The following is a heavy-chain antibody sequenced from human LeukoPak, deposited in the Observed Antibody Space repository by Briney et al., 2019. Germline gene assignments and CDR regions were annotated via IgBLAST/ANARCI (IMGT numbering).Heavy chain of an antibody. CDR1: GFTCSSYW. J-gene: IGHJ3*02. CDR2: TKQDGSEK. V-gene: IGHV3-7*01. Sequence: AGGSLRLYCAASGFTCSSYWMSWVRQAPGKGLEWVANTKQDGSEKYYVDSVKGRFTISRDNAKNSLYLQMNSLRAEDTAVYYCATATRDAFDIWGQGTMVTVSS. CDR3: ATATRDAFDI.